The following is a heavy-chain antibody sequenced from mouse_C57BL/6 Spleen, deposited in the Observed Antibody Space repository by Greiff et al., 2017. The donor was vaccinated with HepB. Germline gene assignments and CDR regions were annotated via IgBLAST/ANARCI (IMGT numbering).Heavy chain of an antibody. V-gene: IGHV1-50*01. CDR2: IDPSDSYT. Sequence: QVHVKQPGAELVKPGASVKLSCKASGYTFTSYWMQWVKQRPGQGLEWIGEIDPSDSYTNYNQKFKGKATLTVDTSSSTAYMQLSSLTSEDSAVYYCARYYYGSRTFDYWGQGTTLTVSS. CDR1: GYTFTSYW. CDR3: ARYYYGSRTFDY. J-gene: IGHJ2*01. D-gene: IGHD1-1*01.